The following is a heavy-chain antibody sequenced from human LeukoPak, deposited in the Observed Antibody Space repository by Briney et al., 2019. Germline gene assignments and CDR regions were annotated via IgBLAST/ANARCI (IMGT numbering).Heavy chain of an antibody. CDR3: AKDHSSGWSPIGDY. J-gene: IGHJ4*02. CDR1: GFTFSSYA. Sequence: GGSLRLSCAASGFTFSSYAMSWVRQAPGKGLEWVSAISGSGGSTYYADSVKGRFTISRDNFKSTLYLQMNSLRAEDTAVYYCAKDHSSGWSPIGDYWGQGTLVTVSS. V-gene: IGHV3-23*01. D-gene: IGHD6-19*01. CDR2: ISGSGGST.